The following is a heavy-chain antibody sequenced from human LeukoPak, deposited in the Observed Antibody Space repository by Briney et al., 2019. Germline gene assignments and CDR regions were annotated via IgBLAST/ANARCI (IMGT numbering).Heavy chain of an antibody. CDR2: IHHSGRT. CDR1: DGSFTAYW. V-gene: IGHV4-34*01. J-gene: IGHJ4*02. CDR3: ARSTSNDFIWESYRPRVASYFDY. D-gene: IGHD3-16*02. Sequence: SETLSLTCGVYDGSFTAYWWSWIRQPPGAGLEWIGEIHHSGRTNYNPSLKSRVTMSVDTSKTQFSLNLISVTAADTATYYCARSTSNDFIWESYRPRVASYFDYWGRGTLVTVSS.